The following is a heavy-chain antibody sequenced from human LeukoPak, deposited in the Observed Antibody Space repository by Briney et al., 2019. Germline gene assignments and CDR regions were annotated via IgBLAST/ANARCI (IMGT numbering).Heavy chain of an antibody. V-gene: IGHV1-69*13. J-gene: IGHJ4*02. CDR3: ARVEAAAGTGGY. CDR2: IIPIFGTA. CDR1: GGTFSSYA. Sequence: SVKVSCKASGGTFSSYAISWVRQAPGQGLEWMGGIIPIFGTANYAQKFQGRVTITADESTSTAYMELSSLRSEDTAVYYCARVEAAAGTGGYWGQGTLVTVSS. D-gene: IGHD6-13*01.